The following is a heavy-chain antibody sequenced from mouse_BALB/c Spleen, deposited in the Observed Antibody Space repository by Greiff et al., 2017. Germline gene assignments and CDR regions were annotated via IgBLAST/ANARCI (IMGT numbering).Heavy chain of an antibody. D-gene: IGHD1-1*01. CDR2: INSNGGST. Sequence: EVQVVESGGGLVQPGGSLKLSCAASGFTFSSYGMSWVRQTPDKRLELVATINSNGGSTYYPDSVKGRFTISRDNAKNTLYLQMSSLKSEDTAMYYCARDFYYYGSLFDYWGQGTTLTVSS. CDR3: ARDFYYYGSLFDY. V-gene: IGHV5-6-3*01. J-gene: IGHJ2*01. CDR1: GFTFSSYG.